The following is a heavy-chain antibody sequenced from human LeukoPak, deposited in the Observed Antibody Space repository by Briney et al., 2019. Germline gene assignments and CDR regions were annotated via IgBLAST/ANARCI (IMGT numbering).Heavy chain of an antibody. Sequence: GGSLRLSCAASGFSFDDYGMSWVRQAPGKGLEWVSGISWNSGSIGYADSVKGRFTISRDNAKNSLYLQMNSLRAGDTALYYCAKIMVRGVNYYGMDVWGQGTTVTVSS. CDR1: GFSFDDYG. CDR2: ISWNSGSI. CDR3: AKIMVRGVNYYGMDV. D-gene: IGHD3-10*01. J-gene: IGHJ6*02. V-gene: IGHV3-9*01.